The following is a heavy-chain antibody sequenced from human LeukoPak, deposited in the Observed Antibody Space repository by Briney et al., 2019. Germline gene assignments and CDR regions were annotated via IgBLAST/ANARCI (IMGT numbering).Heavy chain of an antibody. V-gene: IGHV4-39*07. D-gene: IGHD5-18*01. Sequence: SETLSLTCTVSGGSISSSSYYWGWIRQPPGKGLEWIGSSYYSGSTYHNPALKSRVTVSVDTSRNPFSLKLISVTAADTAVYYCAKGAGGFSYYNWFYPWGQGTLVTVSS. CDR3: AKGAGGFSYYNWFYP. CDR1: GGSISSSSYY. J-gene: IGHJ5*02. CDR2: SYYSGST.